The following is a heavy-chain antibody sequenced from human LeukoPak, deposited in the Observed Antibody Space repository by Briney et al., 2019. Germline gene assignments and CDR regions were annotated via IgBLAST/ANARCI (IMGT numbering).Heavy chain of an antibody. CDR1: GGSISSGGYY. Sequence: SQTLSLTCTVSGGSISSGGYYWSWIRQHPGKGLEWIGYIYYSGSTYYNPSLKSRVTISVDTSKNQFSLKLSSVTAADTAVYYCARWSSSGYYLFPLFDYWGQGTLVTVSS. CDR3: ARWSSSGYYLFPLFDY. CDR2: IYYSGST. V-gene: IGHV4-31*03. J-gene: IGHJ4*02. D-gene: IGHD3-22*01.